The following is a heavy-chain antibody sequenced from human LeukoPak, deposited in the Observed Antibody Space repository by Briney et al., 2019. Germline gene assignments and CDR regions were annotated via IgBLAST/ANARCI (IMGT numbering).Heavy chain of an antibody. J-gene: IGHJ4*02. D-gene: IGHD2-15*01. Sequence: GGSLRLPCAASGFTFSSYAMHWVRQAPGKGLEYVSAISSNGGSTYYANSVKGRFTISRDNSKNTLYLQMGSLRAEDMAVYYCARDAEYCSGGSCYDYWGQGTLVTVSS. CDR1: GFTFSSYA. V-gene: IGHV3-64*01. CDR3: ARDAEYCSGGSCYDY. CDR2: ISSNGGST.